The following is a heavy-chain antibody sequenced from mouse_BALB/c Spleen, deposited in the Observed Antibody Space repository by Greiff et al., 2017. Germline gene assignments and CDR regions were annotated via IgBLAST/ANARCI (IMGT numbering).Heavy chain of an antibody. Sequence: VQLQQSGAELVRPGTSVKISCKASGYTFTNYWLGWVKQRPGHGLEWIGDIYPGGGYTNYNEKFKGKATLTADTSSSTAYMQLSSLTSEDSAVYFCARSRRYDGMDYWGQGTSVTVSS. D-gene: IGHD2-14*01. CDR1: GYTFTNYW. CDR2: IYPGGGYT. V-gene: IGHV1-63*02. J-gene: IGHJ4*01. CDR3: ARSRRYDGMDY.